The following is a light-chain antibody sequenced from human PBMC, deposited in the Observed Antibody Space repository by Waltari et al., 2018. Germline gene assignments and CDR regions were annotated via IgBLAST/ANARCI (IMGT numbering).Light chain of an antibody. CDR3: QTWGTGIPV. J-gene: IGLJ3*02. V-gene: IGLV4-69*01. CDR2: LNSDGSH. CDR1: SGHSSYD. Sequence: QLVLTQSPSASASLAASVKLTCTLSSGHSSYDIAWHQQQPEKGPRYLMKLNSDGSHSKGDGIPDRFSGSSAGAERYLTISSLQSEDEADYYCQTWGTGIPVFGGGTKLTVL.